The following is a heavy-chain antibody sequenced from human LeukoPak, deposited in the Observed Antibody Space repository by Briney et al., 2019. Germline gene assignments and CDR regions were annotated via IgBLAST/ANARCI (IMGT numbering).Heavy chain of an antibody. D-gene: IGHD2-8*01. V-gene: IGHV4-4*07. CDR1: GGSISSYY. CDR2: IYTSGST. CDR3: AGDNLMVYASPEYYYYYYMDV. J-gene: IGHJ6*03. Sequence: PSETLSLTCTVSGGSISSYYWSWIRQPAGKGLEWIGRIYTSGSTNYNPSLKSRVTMSVDTSKNQFSLKLSSVTAADTAVYYCAGDNLMVYASPEYYYYYYMDVWGKGTTVTVSS.